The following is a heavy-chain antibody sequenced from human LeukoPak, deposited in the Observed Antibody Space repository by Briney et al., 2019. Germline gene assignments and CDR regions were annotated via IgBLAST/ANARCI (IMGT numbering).Heavy chain of an antibody. Sequence: PSETLSLACSVSGVSVSDGLYYWTWIRQHPGKGLEWIGYKYYSGSAKYNPSLKSRLTISIDGSKNQFSLHLSSVTAADTATYYCATPYCSSLSCLDVFNMWGQGTRVTVSS. D-gene: IGHD2-2*01. CDR3: ATPYCSSLSCLDVFNM. V-gene: IGHV4-31*03. CDR1: GVSVSDGLYY. J-gene: IGHJ3*02. CDR2: KYYSGSA.